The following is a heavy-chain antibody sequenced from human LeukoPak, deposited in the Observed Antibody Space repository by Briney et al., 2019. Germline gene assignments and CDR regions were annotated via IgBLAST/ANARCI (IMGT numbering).Heavy chain of an antibody. J-gene: IGHJ4*02. CDR3: AREAFRGNFFDY. Sequence: ASVTVSFKASGYTFTSYYMVWVRQAPGQGLEWMGIINPSGGSTNYAQKFQGRVTMTGDMSTSTVYMELSSLRSEDTAVYYCAREAFRGNFFDYWGQGTLVTVSS. D-gene: IGHD3-10*01. CDR1: GYTFTSYY. CDR2: INPSGGST. V-gene: IGHV1-46*01.